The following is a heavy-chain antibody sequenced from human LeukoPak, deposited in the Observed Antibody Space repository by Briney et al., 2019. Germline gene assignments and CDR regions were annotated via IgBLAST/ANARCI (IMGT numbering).Heavy chain of an antibody. CDR3: ATRLPDGYSLE. V-gene: IGHV6-1*01. D-gene: IGHD5-24*01. J-gene: IGHJ4*02. CDR1: GDSVSSNSVT. CDR2: TYYRSTWYN. Sequence: SQTLSLTCAISGDSVSSNSVTWNWIRQSPSRGLEWLGRTYYRSTWYNDYAVSVRGRITVNPDTSKNQFSLHLNSVTAADTAVYFCATRLPDGYSLEWGQGTLVTVSS.